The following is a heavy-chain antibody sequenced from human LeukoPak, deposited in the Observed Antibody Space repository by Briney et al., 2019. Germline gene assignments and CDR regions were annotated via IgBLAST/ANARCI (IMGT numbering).Heavy chain of an antibody. J-gene: IGHJ4*02. CDR1: GFTFSNFN. Sequence: GGSLRLSCAASGFTFSNFNMNWVRQAPGKELEWVSSISSSGTYIFYADSVEGRFTISRDNTENSLFLQMNSLRAEDTAVYYCARDPAEEWLLPRYFDSWGQGTLVTVSS. V-gene: IGHV3-21*01. CDR3: ARDPAEEWLLPRYFDS. CDR2: ISSSGTYI. D-gene: IGHD3-3*01.